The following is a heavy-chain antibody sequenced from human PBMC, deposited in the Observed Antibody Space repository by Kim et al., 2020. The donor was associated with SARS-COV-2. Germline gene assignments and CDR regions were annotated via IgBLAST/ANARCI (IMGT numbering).Heavy chain of an antibody. CDR2: INAGNGNT. Sequence: ASVKVSCKASGYTFTNYAIHWVRQAPGQRLEWMGWINAGNGNTKYSQKFQGRISVTMATSATTGYMELSGLTSEDTAVCYCARGFYDSTSYSHLDYWGQGTLVPVSS. D-gene: IGHD3-22*01. J-gene: IGHJ4*02. CDR3: ARGFYDSTSYSHLDY. CDR1: GYTFTNYA. V-gene: IGHV1-3*01.